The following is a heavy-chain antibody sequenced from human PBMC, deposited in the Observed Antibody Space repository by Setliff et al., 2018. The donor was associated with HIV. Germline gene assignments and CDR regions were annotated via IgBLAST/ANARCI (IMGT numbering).Heavy chain of an antibody. V-gene: IGHV3-23*01. CDR1: GFTFSSHA. CDR2: ISSSGGST. CDR3: ALLWPFDY. J-gene: IGHJ4*02. Sequence: PGGSLRLSCAASGFTFSSHALNWVRQAPGKGLEWVSVISSSGGSTHYADSVKGRFTIARDNSRNILYLQMNSLRAEDTAIYYCALLWPFDYWGQGALVTVSS. D-gene: IGHD3-10*01.